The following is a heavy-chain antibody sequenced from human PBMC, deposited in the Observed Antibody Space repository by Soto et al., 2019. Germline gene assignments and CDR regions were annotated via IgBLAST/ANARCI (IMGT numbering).Heavy chain of an antibody. V-gene: IGHV4-34*01. CDR1: GGSFSGYY. CDR3: ARVRPQSDYDYVWGSYRDAFDI. Sequence: SETLSLTCAVYGGSFSGYYWSWIRQPPGKGLEWIGEINHSGSTNYNPSLKSRVTISVDTSKNQFSLKLSSVTAADTAVYYCARVRPQSDYDYVWGSYRDAFDIWGQGTMVTVSS. D-gene: IGHD3-16*02. CDR2: INHSGST. J-gene: IGHJ3*02.